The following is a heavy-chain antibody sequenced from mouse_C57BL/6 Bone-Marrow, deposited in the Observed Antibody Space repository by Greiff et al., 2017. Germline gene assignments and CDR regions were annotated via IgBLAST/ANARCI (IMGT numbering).Heavy chain of an antibody. Sequence: VQLQQPGAELVKPGASVKVSCKASGYTFTSYWMHWVKQRPGQGLEWIGRIHPSDSDPNYNQKFKGKATLTVDKSSSTAYMQLSSLTSEDSAVYYWAMGVVASRFAYWGQGTLVTVSA. J-gene: IGHJ3*01. V-gene: IGHV1-74*01. CDR3: AMGVVASRFAY. CDR2: IHPSDSDP. CDR1: GYTFTSYW. D-gene: IGHD1-1*01.